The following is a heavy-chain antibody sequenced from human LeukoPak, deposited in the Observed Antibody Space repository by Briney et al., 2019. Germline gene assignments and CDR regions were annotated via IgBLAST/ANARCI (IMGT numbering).Heavy chain of an antibody. CDR3: ARDYCSSTSCWLDAFDI. Sequence: SETLSLTCTVSGGSISSSSYYWGWIRQPPGKGLEWIGSIYYSGSTNYNPSLKSRVTISVDTSKNQFSLKLSSVTAADTAVYYCARDYCSSTSCWLDAFDIWGQGTMVTVSS. D-gene: IGHD2-2*01. J-gene: IGHJ3*02. CDR1: GGSISSSSYY. CDR2: IYYSGST. V-gene: IGHV4-39*07.